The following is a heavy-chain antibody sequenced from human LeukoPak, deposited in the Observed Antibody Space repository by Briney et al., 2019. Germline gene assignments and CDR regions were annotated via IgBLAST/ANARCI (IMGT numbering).Heavy chain of an antibody. CDR3: ARDMELST. V-gene: IGHV3-23*01. CDR1: GFTFRDSA. D-gene: IGHD3-16*02. CDR2: ISFSGANS. J-gene: IGHJ3*01. Sequence: GGSLRLSCSASGFTFRDSAMTWVRQAPGKGLEWVSLISFSGANSYYPDSVKGRFSVSRDNSKDTLYLQLSGLRADDTAIYYCARDMELSTWGPGTMVTVSS.